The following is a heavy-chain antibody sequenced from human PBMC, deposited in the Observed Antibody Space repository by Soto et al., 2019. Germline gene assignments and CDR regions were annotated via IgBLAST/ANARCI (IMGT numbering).Heavy chain of an antibody. Sequence: SETLSLTCTVSGGSISSGGYYWSWIRQHPGKGLEWIGYIYYSGSTYYNPSLKSRVTISVDTSKNQFSLKLSSVTAADTAVYYCARGVTIFGVVSAYYFDYWGQGTLVTVSS. D-gene: IGHD3-3*01. CDR2: IYYSGST. CDR3: ARGVTIFGVVSAYYFDY. CDR1: GGSISSGGYY. V-gene: IGHV4-31*03. J-gene: IGHJ4*02.